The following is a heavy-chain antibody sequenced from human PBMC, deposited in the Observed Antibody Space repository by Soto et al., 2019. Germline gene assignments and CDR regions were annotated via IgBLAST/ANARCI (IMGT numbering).Heavy chain of an antibody. V-gene: IGHV4-59*08. Sequence: VQLQESGPGLVKPSETLSLTCTVSGGSIRSYYWSWIRQPPGKGLEWIGYVYYSGSTNYNPSLKSRITLSVDTSKNQFSLTLSSVTAADTAVYYCARHDIVAAPAVFDYWGQGALVTVSS. CDR3: ARHDIVAAPAVFDY. CDR2: VYYSGST. J-gene: IGHJ4*02. D-gene: IGHD2-2*01. CDR1: GGSIRSYY.